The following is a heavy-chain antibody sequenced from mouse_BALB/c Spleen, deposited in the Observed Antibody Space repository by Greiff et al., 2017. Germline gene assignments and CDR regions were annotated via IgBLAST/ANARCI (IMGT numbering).Heavy chain of an antibody. CDR3: ARDYDYGSLCDY. Sequence: QVHVKQSGAELARPGASVKMSCKASGYTFTSYTMHWVKQRPGQGLEWIGYINPSSGYTNYNQKFKDKATLTADKSSSPAYMQLSSLTSEDSAVYYCARDYDYGSLCDYWGQGTTLTVSS. J-gene: IGHJ2*01. V-gene: IGHV1-4*01. D-gene: IGHD2-4*01. CDR2: INPSSGYT. CDR1: GYTFTSYT.